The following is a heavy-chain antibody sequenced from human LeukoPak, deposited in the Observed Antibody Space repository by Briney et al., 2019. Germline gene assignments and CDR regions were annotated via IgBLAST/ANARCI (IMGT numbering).Heavy chain of an antibody. V-gene: IGHV3-21*01. CDR1: GFTFSSYG. J-gene: IGHJ6*03. CDR2: ISSSSSYI. D-gene: IGHD5-12*01. Sequence: GGSLRLSCAASGFTFSSYGMSWVRQAPGKGLEWVSSISSSSSYIYYADSVKGRFTISRDNAKNSLYLQMNSLRAEDTAVYYCAKESADIVARNYYMDVWGKGTTVTVSS. CDR3: AKESADIVARNYYMDV.